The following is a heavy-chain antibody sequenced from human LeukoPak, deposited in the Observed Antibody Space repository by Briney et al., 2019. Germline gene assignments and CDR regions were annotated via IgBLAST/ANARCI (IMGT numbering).Heavy chain of an antibody. CDR1: GYTFTSYY. CDR2: INPSGGST. Sequence: ASVKVSCKASGYTFTSYYMHWVRQAPGQGLEWIGIINPSGGSTSYAQKFQGRVTMTRDTSTSTVYMELSSLRSEDTAVYYCARRGETAVVPAATFFDYWGQGTLVTVSS. V-gene: IGHV1-46*01. CDR3: ARRGETAVVPAATFFDY. J-gene: IGHJ4*02. D-gene: IGHD2-2*01.